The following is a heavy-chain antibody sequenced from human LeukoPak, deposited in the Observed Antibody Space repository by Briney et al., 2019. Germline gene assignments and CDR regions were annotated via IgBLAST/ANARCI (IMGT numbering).Heavy chain of an antibody. D-gene: IGHD3-16*01. Sequence: ASVKVSCKASGGTFSSYAISWVRQAPGQGLEWMGWISAYNGNTNYAQKLQGRVTMTTDTSTSTAYMELRSLRSDDTAVYYCARAYMSLWYFDYWGQGTLVTVSS. CDR1: GGTFSSYA. V-gene: IGHV1-18*01. CDR3: ARAYMSLWYFDY. CDR2: ISAYNGNT. J-gene: IGHJ4*02.